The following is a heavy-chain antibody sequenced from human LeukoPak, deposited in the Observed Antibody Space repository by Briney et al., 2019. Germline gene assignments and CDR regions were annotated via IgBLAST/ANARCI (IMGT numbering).Heavy chain of an antibody. CDR3: AKDRSGSWSFDY. J-gene: IGHJ4*02. V-gene: IGHV3-30*18. D-gene: IGHD6-13*01. Sequence: GGSLRLSCAASGFTFSSYGMHWVRQAPGKGLEWVAVISYNGNNKEYADSVKGRFTISRDNSKNTLYLQMNSLRAEDTAAYYCAKDRSGSWSFDYRGLGTLVTVSS. CDR1: GFTFSSYG. CDR2: ISYNGNNK.